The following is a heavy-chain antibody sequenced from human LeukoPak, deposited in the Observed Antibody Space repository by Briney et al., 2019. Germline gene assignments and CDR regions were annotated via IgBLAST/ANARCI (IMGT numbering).Heavy chain of an antibody. CDR1: GFTFSSYA. J-gene: IGHJ4*02. V-gene: IGHV3-9*01. CDR3: ARQYYYGSEHSY. D-gene: IGHD3-10*01. Sequence: GGSLRLSCAASGFTFSSYAMSWVRQAPGKGLEWVSGISWNSGIIGYADSVKGRFTTSRDNAKNSLYLQMNSLRPEDTTVYYCARQYYYGSEHSYWGQGTLVTVSS. CDR2: ISWNSGII.